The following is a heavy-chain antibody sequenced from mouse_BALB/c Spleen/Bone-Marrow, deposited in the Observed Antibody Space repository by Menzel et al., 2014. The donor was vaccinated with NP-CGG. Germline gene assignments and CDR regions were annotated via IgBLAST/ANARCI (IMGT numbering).Heavy chain of an antibody. CDR3: AREGRGYYGSSGAAMDY. Sequence: QVQLQQPGPGLVAPSQSLSISCTVSGFSLTSYGVHWVRQPPGQGLEWLGAIWAGGSTNYNSALMSRLRINKDNSKSQVFLKMNSLQTDDTAMYYCAREGRGYYGSSGAAMDYWGQGTTVTVSS. CDR2: IWAGGST. CDR1: GFSLTSYG. V-gene: IGHV2-9*02. J-gene: IGHJ4*01. D-gene: IGHD1-1*01.